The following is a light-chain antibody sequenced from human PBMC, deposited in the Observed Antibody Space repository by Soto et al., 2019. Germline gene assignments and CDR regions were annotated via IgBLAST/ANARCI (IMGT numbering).Light chain of an antibody. CDR3: QEYNYRHPIT. J-gene: IGKJ4*01. CDR2: GAS. Sequence: IVMTQSPGTLSVSPGERATLSCRASQNIGSKVGWYQQKPGQAPRLFIYGASTRATGIPVRFSGSGSGTEFTLTITSLQSEDSAVYYCQEYNYRHPITFGGGTKVEIK. V-gene: IGKV3-15*01. CDR1: QNIGSK.